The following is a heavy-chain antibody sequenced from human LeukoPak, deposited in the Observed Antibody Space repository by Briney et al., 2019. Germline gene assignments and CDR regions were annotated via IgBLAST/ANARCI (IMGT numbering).Heavy chain of an antibody. V-gene: IGHV3-30*02. CDR3: AKDRGLYPYYFDY. D-gene: IGHD2-15*01. CDR2: IRYDGSNK. Sequence: GGSLRLSCAASGFTFSIYGMHWVRQAPGKGLEWVAFIRYDGSNKYYADSVKGRFTISRDNSKNTLYLQMNSLRAEDTAVYYCAKDRGLYPYYFDYWGQGTLVTVSS. J-gene: IGHJ4*02. CDR1: GFTFSIYG.